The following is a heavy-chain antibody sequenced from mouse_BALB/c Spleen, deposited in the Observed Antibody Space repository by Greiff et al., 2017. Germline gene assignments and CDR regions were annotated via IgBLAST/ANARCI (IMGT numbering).Heavy chain of an antibody. D-gene: IGHD1-1*01. J-gene: IGHJ3*01. V-gene: IGHV5-17*02. CDR3: ARSHCDGSNCIAY. Sequence: EVQGVESGGGLVQPGGSRKLSCAASGFTFSSFGMHWVRQAPEKGLEWVAYISSGSSTIYYADTVKGRFTISRDNPKNTLFLQMTSLRSEDTAMYYCARSHCDGSNCIAYWGQGTLVTVSA. CDR1: GFTFSSFG. CDR2: ISSGSSTI.